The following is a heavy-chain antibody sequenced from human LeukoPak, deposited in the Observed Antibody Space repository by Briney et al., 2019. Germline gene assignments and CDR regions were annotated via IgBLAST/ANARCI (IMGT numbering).Heavy chain of an antibody. Sequence: PGRSLRLSCAASGFTFSSYGMHWVRQAPGKGLEWVAVISYDGSNKYYADSVKGRFTISRDNSKNTLYLQMNSLRAEDTAVYYCAKDGHGNIAVAGTGWFDPWGQGTLVTVSS. CDR2: ISYDGSNK. J-gene: IGHJ5*02. CDR3: AKDGHGNIAVAGTGWFDP. D-gene: IGHD6-19*01. V-gene: IGHV3-30*18. CDR1: GFTFSSYG.